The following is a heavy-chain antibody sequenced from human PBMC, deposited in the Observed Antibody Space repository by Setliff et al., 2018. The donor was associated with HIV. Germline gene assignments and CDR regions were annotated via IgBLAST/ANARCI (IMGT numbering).Heavy chain of an antibody. V-gene: IGHV4-34*01. CDR3: GRGPHIVGAPWAVIDY. Sequence: SETLSLTCAVYGVSFSGYSWSWIRQPPGKGLEWIGEIFHNGTTNCNPSLKSRVALSIDTFKSQISLNMTSLTTADTAIYYCGRGPHIVGAPWAVIDYWAQGKPVTVS. D-gene: IGHD1-26*01. CDR2: IFHNGTT. CDR1: GVSFSGYS. J-gene: IGHJ4*02.